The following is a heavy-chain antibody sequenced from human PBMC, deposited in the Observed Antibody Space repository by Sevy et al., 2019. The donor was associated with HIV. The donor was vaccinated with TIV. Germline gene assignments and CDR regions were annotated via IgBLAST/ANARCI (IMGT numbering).Heavy chain of an antibody. CDR3: AKADYGDYPLDY. V-gene: IGHV1-69*13. Sequence: ASLKVSCKAFGGTFSSYAINWVRQAPGHGLEWMGGIIPMFGTAKYAQKFQGRVTITADESTSTAYMELSSLRSEDTAVYYCAKADYGDYPLDYWGQGTLVTVSS. J-gene: IGHJ4*02. D-gene: IGHD4-17*01. CDR1: GGTFSSYA. CDR2: IIPMFGTA.